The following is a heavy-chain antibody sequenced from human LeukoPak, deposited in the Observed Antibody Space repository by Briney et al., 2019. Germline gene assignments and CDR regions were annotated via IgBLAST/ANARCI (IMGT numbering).Heavy chain of an antibody. CDR1: GFSVSSNF. D-gene: IGHD3-16*02. CDR3: ARGSFLITFGGFIG. Sequence: GGSLRLSCAASGFSVSSNFMSWVRQAPGKGLEWVSYISSSGSPIYYADSVKGRFTISRDNAKNSLFLQMNSLRAEDTAVYYCARGSFLITFGGFIGWGQGTLVTVSS. V-gene: IGHV3-11*04. CDR2: ISSSGSPI. J-gene: IGHJ4*02.